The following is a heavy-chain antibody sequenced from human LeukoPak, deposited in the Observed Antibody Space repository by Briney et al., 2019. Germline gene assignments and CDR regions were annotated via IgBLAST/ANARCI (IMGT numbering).Heavy chain of an antibody. CDR3: ASTSDCSTTSCPNAFDY. Sequence: SVKVSCKASGYSFTNYGISWVRQAPGQGLEWMGRIIPILGIANYAQKFQGRVTITADKSTYTAYMELSSLRSEDTAVYYCASTSDCSTTSCPNAFDYWGQGTLVTVSS. CDR1: GYSFTNYG. D-gene: IGHD2-2*01. J-gene: IGHJ4*02. V-gene: IGHV1-69*04. CDR2: IIPILGIA.